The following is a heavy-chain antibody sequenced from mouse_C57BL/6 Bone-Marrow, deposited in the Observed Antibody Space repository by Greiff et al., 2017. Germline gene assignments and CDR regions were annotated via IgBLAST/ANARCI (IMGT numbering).Heavy chain of an antibody. CDR1: GFSLTSYG. V-gene: IGHV2-6*01. CDR3: ACYYYGSSRFAY. CDR2: IWGVGST. J-gene: IGHJ3*01. D-gene: IGHD1-1*01. Sequence: VQLQSGPGLVAPSQSLSITCTVSGFSLTSYGVDWVRQSPGKGLEWLGVIWGVGSTNYNSALKSRLSISKDNSKSQVFLKMNSLQTDDTAMYYCACYYYGSSRFAYWGQGTLVTVSA.